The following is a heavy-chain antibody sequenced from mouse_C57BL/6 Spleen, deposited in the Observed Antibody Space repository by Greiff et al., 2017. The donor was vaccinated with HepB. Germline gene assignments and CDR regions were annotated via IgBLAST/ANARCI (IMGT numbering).Heavy chain of an antibody. CDR3: ARIGLLTGYFDV. D-gene: IGHD1-1*01. J-gene: IGHJ1*03. CDR2: ISNGGGST. CDR1: GFTFSDYY. Sequence: DVQLVESGGGLVQPGGSLKLSCAASGFTFSDYYMYWVRQTPEKRLEWVAYISNGGGSTYYPDTVKGRFTISRDNAKNTLYLQMSRLKSEDTAMYYCARIGLLTGYFDVWGTGTTVTVSS. V-gene: IGHV5-12*01.